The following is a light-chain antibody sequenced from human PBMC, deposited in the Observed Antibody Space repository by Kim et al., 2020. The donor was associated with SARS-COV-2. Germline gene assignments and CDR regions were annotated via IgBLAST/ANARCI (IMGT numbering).Light chain of an antibody. V-gene: IGKV1-9*01. CDR2: AAS. CDR3: QQLNSYLALT. CDR1: QGISSY. Sequence: DIQLTQSPSFLSASVGDRVTITCRASQGISSYLAWYQQKPGKAPKLLIYAASTLQSGVPSRFSGSGSGTEFTLTISSLQPEDFATYYCQQLNSYLALTFGGGTKLEI. J-gene: IGKJ4*01.